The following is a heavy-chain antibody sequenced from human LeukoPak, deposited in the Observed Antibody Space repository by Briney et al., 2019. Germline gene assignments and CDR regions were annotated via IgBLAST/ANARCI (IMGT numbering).Heavy chain of an antibody. Sequence: PGGSLRLSCVASGFTVSSNYMSWVRQAPGKGLEWVANIKQDGSEKYYVDSVKGRFTISRDNAKNSLYLQMNSLRAEDTAVYYCARGTPRYSSSWYGYYYGMDVWGQGTTVTVSS. CDR3: ARGTPRYSSSWYGYYYGMDV. V-gene: IGHV3-7*01. J-gene: IGHJ6*02. CDR1: GFTVSSNY. CDR2: IKQDGSEK. D-gene: IGHD6-13*01.